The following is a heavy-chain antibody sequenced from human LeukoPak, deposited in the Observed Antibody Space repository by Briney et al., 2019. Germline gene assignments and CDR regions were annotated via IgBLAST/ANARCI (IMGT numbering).Heavy chain of an antibody. Sequence: SQTLSLTCIVSGGSISSGDYYWSWIRQPPGEGLEWIGYIYYSGSTYYNPSLKSRVTISVDTSKNQFSLKLSSVTAADTAVYYCARVPFRSYYDSSGYCFDYWGQGTLVTVSS. J-gene: IGHJ4*02. CDR3: ARVPFRSYYDSSGYCFDY. D-gene: IGHD3-22*01. V-gene: IGHV4-30-4*01. CDR1: GGSISSGDYY. CDR2: IYYSGST.